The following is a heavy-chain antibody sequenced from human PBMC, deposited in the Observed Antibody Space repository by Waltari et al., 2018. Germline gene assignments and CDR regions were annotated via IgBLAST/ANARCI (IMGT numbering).Heavy chain of an antibody. Sequence: DVQLVESGGDLVQPGGSLRLSCAASGFRFNTFEMNWVRQAPGKGLEWLFYISNSGDTTHYADPVKGRFTISRDNAKDLLYLQMDSLRVEDTAVYYCVREYYGILTGYYFDYWGQGTLVTVSS. D-gene: IGHD3-9*01. J-gene: IGHJ4*02. CDR3: VREYYGILTGYYFDY. CDR1: GFRFNTFE. CDR2: ISNSGDTT. V-gene: IGHV3-48*03.